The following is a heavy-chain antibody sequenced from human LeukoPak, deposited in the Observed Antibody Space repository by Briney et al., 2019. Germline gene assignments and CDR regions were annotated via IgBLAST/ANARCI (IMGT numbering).Heavy chain of an antibody. D-gene: IGHD5-12*01. CDR1: GYSFTSYA. V-gene: IGHV1-18*01. CDR3: AREGLYSGYDFPDY. J-gene: IGHJ4*02. Sequence: ASVKVSCKASGYSFTSYAISWVRQAPGQGFEWMGWISAYNGNTNYAQKLQGRVTMTTDTSTSTAYMELRSLRSDDTAVYYCAREGLYSGYDFPDYWGQGTLVTVSS. CDR2: ISAYNGNT.